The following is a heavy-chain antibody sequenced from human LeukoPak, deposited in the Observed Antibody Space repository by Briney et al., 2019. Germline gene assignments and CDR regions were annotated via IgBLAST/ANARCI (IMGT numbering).Heavy chain of an antibody. CDR1: GFTLRSYG. V-gene: IGHV3-23*01. J-gene: IGHJ4*02. D-gene: IGHD1-26*01. CDR3: AARSGSSPYYFDY. CDR2: ISGSGGNT. Sequence: PGGSLRLSCAASGFTLRSYGMHWVRQAPGKGLEWVSGISGSGGNTYYADSVKGRFTISRDNSKNTLYLQMNSLRAEDTALYHCAARSGSSPYYFDYWGQGTLVTVSA.